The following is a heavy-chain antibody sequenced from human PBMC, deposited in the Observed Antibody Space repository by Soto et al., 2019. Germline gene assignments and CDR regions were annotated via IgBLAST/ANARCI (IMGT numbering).Heavy chain of an antibody. V-gene: IGHV4-4*07. J-gene: IGHJ4*02. CDR3: RRDGITNGDN. Sequence: SQTLSLTWIVSAVSVTSYTWSWVRRPANKGLEWIGRVFSSVSATYSPSLMGRVPITIDAPEKRLSLKFDHATPADAGAYYCRRDGITNGDNWDPGTLVTVSS. CDR2: VFSSVSA. D-gene: IGHD1-1*01. CDR1: AVSVTSYT.